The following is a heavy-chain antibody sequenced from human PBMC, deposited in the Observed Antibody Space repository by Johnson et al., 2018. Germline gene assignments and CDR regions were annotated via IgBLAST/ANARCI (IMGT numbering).Heavy chain of an antibody. Sequence: QVQLQESGGGLVPPRGSRILSCAASGFTFITFGMHRVRPAPGKGLEGVAVMSCDGRNKHSADSVKGRFTISRDNAKNTLYLQMNSLRAEDTALYYCAKGELDYYYYSMDVWGKGTTVTVSS. CDR1: GFTFITFG. J-gene: IGHJ6*03. D-gene: IGHD3-3*02. V-gene: IGHV3-30*18. CDR2: MSCDGRNK. CDR3: AKGELDYYYYSMDV.